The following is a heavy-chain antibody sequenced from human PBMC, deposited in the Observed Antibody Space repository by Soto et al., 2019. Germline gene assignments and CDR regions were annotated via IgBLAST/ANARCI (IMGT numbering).Heavy chain of an antibody. CDR1: GGSISSGGYY. V-gene: IGHV4-31*03. CDR3: ARDWGRYCSSTSCRHDAFDI. Sequence: SETLSLTCTVSGGSISSGGYYWSWIRQHPGKGLEWIGYIYYSGSTYYNPSLKSRVTISVDTSKNQFSLKLSSVTAADTAVYYCARDWGRYCSSTSCRHDAFDIWGQGTMVTVSS. J-gene: IGHJ3*02. D-gene: IGHD2-2*01. CDR2: IYYSGST.